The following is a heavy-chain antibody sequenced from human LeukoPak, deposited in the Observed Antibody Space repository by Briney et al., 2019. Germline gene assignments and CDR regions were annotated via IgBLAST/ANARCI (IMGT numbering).Heavy chain of an antibody. J-gene: IGHJ4*02. Sequence: GGSLRLSCAASGFTFSSYGTSWVRQAPGKGVEWVSAIIESGGSTFYADSVKGRFTISRDNSKNTLYLQMNSLRAEDTAVYYCAKHYDSSGYYFDYWGQGTLVTVSS. V-gene: IGHV3-23*01. CDR3: AKHYDSSGYYFDY. CDR1: GFTFSSYG. D-gene: IGHD3-22*01. CDR2: IIESGGST.